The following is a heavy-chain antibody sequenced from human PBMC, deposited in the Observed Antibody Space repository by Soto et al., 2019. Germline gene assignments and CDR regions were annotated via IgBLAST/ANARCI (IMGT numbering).Heavy chain of an antibody. CDR3: ARLEYSGSYSTEYFQH. CDR2: ISSSSSTI. D-gene: IGHD1-26*01. V-gene: IGHV3-48*02. Sequence: GSLRLSCAASGFTFSSYSMNWVRQAPGKGLEWVSYISSSSSTIYYADSVKGRFTISRDNAKNSLYLQMNSLRDEDTAVYYCARLEYSGSYSTEYFQHWGQGTLVTVSS. CDR1: GFTFSSYS. J-gene: IGHJ1*01.